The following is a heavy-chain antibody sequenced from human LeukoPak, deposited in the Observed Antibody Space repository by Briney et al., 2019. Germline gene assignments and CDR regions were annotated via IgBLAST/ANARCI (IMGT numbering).Heavy chain of an antibody. Sequence: GGSLRLSCAASGFTFSSYAMHWVRQAPGKGLEWVAVISYDGSNKYYADSVKGRFTISRDNSKNTLYLQMNSLRAEDTAVYYCARDYGSFDYWGQGTLVTVSS. V-gene: IGHV3-30-3*01. D-gene: IGHD3-10*01. J-gene: IGHJ4*02. CDR2: ISYDGSNK. CDR1: GFTFSSYA. CDR3: ARDYGSFDY.